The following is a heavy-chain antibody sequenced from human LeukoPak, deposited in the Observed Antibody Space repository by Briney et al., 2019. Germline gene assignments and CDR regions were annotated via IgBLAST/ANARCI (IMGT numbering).Heavy chain of an antibody. Sequence: SETLSLTCAVYGGSFSGYYWSWIRQPRGKGLEWIGEINHSGSTNYNPSLKSRVTISVDTSKNQFSLKLSSVTAADTAVYYCARSLRVYYYDSSGYYFPNPPPMNYYFDYWGQGTLVTVSS. V-gene: IGHV4-34*01. CDR3: ARSLRVYYYDSSGYYFPNPPPMNYYFDY. CDR1: GGSFSGYY. J-gene: IGHJ4*02. D-gene: IGHD3-22*01. CDR2: INHSGST.